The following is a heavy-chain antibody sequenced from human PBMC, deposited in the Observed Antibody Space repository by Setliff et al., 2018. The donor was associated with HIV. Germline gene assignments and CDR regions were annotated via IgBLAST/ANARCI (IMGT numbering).Heavy chain of an antibody. V-gene: IGHV4-4*02. D-gene: IGHD6-19*01. CDR1: GDSISSINW. CDR2: IYHRGST. CDR3: ARSVGYGSGWYNFDY. J-gene: IGHJ4*02. Sequence: PSETLSLTCSVSGDSISSINWWSWVRQPPGKGLEWIGEIYHRGSTNYNASLKSRVTISIDTSKNQFSLNLSSVTAADTAVYYCARSVGYGSGWYNFDYWGQGTLVTVSS.